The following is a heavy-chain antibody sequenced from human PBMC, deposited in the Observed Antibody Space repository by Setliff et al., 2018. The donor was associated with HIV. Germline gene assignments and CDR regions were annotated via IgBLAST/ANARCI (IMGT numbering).Heavy chain of an antibody. CDR1: GLTFSSHW. Sequence: GGSLRLSCVASGLTFSSHWMSWIRQAPGKGLEWVASIKQDGSEKYFVDSVKGRFIASTDNAKNSLFLEMNSLKAEDTAVYYCARAYNVYDYRFDSSGYDYWGQGTLVTVSS. V-gene: IGHV3-7*03. D-gene: IGHD3-22*01. CDR2: IKQDGSEK. CDR3: ARAYNVYDYRFDSSGYDY. J-gene: IGHJ4*02.